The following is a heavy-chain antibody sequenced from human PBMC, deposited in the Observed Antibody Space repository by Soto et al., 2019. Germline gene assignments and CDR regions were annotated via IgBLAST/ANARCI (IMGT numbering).Heavy chain of an antibody. D-gene: IGHD6-13*01. J-gene: IGHJ4*02. CDR1: GGSISSSSYY. Sequence: PSETLSLTCTVSGGSISSSSYYWSWIRQHPGKGLEWIGYIYYSGSTYYNPSLKSRVTISVDTSKNQFSLKLSSVTAADTAVYYCARLLDVIAAAVYFDYWGQGTLVTVSS. CDR3: ARLLDVIAAAVYFDY. CDR2: IYYSGST. V-gene: IGHV4-31*03.